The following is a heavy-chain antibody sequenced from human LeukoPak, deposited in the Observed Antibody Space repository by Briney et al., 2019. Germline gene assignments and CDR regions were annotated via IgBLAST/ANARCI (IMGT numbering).Heavy chain of an antibody. J-gene: IGHJ2*01. V-gene: IGHV3-30*03. CDR1: GFTFSSYG. D-gene: IGHD4-17*01. CDR3: ARGTVTSRTWYFDL. Sequence: GGSLRLSCAASGFTFSSYGMHWVRQAPGKGLEWVAIISSDVSKKYHADSVKGRFTISRDNSKNTLYLQMNSLRAEETAVYYCARGTVTSRTWYFDLWGRGTLVTVSS. CDR2: ISSDVSKK.